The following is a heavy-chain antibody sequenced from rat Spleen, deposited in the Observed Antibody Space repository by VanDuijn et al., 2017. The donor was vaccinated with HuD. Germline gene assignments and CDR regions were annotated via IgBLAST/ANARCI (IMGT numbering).Heavy chain of an antibody. J-gene: IGHJ3*01. CDR3: AGLHWFAY. CDR1: GYSITSSYR. Sequence: EVQLQESGPGLVKPSQSLSLTCSVTGYSITSSYRWNWIRKFPGNKLEWMGYINGAGSTNYNPSLKSRISITRDTSKNQVFLQVNSVTTEDTATYYCAGLHWFAYWGQGTLATVSS. V-gene: IGHV3-3*01. CDR2: INGAGST.